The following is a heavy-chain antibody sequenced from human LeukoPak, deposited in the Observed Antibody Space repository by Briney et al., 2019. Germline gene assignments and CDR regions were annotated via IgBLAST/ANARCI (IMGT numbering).Heavy chain of an antibody. J-gene: IGHJ6*03. CDR1: GGTFSSYA. V-gene: IGHV1-69*06. Sequence: SVKVSCKASGGTFSSYAISWVRQAPGQGLEWMGGIIPIFGTANYAQKFQGRVTITADKSTSTAYMELSSLRSEDTAVYYCARATIVVVPAALNGEYYYYYYMDVWGKGTTVTISS. CDR2: IIPIFGTA. D-gene: IGHD2-2*01. CDR3: ARATIVVVPAALNGEYYYYYYMDV.